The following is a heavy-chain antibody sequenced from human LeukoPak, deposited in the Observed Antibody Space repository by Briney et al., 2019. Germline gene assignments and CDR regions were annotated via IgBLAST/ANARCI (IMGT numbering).Heavy chain of an antibody. CDR2: IIPTFGTP. Sequence: SVKVSRKASLGTFSSYAIRGVRQAPGQGLERMGGIIPTFGTPNYAQKFQGRVTSTAEESTSTAYMELVSLRSADTAVYYCARGYFSSTSCSRGNYGMDVWGEGTTGTVSS. D-gene: IGHD2-2*01. CDR3: ARGYFSSTSCSRGNYGMDV. CDR1: LGTFSSYA. J-gene: IGHJ6*04. V-gene: IGHV1-69*13.